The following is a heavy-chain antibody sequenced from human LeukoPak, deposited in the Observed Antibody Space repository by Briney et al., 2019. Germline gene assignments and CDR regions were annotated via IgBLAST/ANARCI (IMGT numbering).Heavy chain of an antibody. CDR2: IKQDGSEK. CDR1: GFTFSTYW. V-gene: IGHV3-7*04. J-gene: IGHJ4*02. D-gene: IGHD1-26*01. CDR3: ARDVGAVDY. Sequence: PGGSLRLSCAASGFTFSTYWMTWVRQAPGKGLERVANIKQDGSEKYYVDSVKGRFTISRDNAKNSLYLQMNSLRAEDTAVYYCARDVGAVDYWGQGTLVTVSS.